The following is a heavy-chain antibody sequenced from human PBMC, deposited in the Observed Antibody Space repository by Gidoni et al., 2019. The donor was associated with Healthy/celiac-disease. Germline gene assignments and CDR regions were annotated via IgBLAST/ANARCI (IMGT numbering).Heavy chain of an antibody. J-gene: IGHJ5*02. CDR3: ARANYYGSGSYYYNWFDP. D-gene: IGHD3-10*01. Sequence: LEWVANIKQDGSEKYYVDSVKGRFTISRDNAKNSLYLQMNSLRAEDTAVYYCARANYYGSGSYYYNWFDPWGQGTLVTVSS. CDR2: IKQDGSEK. V-gene: IGHV3-7*03.